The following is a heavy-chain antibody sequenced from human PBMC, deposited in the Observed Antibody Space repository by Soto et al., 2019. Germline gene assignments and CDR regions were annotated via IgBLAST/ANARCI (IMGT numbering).Heavy chain of an antibody. Sequence: GGSLRLSCAASGFTVSSNYMSWVRQAPGKGLGWVAVIYSGGSTYYADSVKGRFTISRDNSKNTLYLQMNSLRAEDTAVYYCAREVVTGISSGFDYWGQGTLVTVSS. J-gene: IGHJ4*02. CDR3: AREVVTGISSGFDY. V-gene: IGHV3-53*01. CDR2: IYSGGST. CDR1: GFTVSSNY. D-gene: IGHD1-20*01.